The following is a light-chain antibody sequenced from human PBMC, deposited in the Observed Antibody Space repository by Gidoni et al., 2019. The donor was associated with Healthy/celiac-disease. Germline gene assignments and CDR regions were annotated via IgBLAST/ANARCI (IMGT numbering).Light chain of an antibody. Sequence: SYELTQQPSVSVSPGQTASITCSGDKLGDKYACWYQQKPGQSPVLVIYQDSKRPSGIPERFSGSNSGNTATLPISGTQAMDEADYYCQAWDSSTYVFGTGTKVTVL. J-gene: IGLJ1*01. V-gene: IGLV3-1*01. CDR1: KLGDKY. CDR3: QAWDSSTYV. CDR2: QDS.